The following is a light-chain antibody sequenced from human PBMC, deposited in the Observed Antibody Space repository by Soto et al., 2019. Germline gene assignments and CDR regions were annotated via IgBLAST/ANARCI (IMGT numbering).Light chain of an antibody. CDR3: GTWDISLSGVV. J-gene: IGLJ2*01. CDR2: DNV. Sequence: QSVLTQPPSVSAAPGQTVTISCSGSSSNIGSKFVSWYQQFPGTVPRLLIYDNVKRPSGIPDRFSGSKSGTSATLGITGLQTGDEADYYCGTWDISLSGVVFGGGTKVTVL. CDR1: SSNIGSKF. V-gene: IGLV1-51*01.